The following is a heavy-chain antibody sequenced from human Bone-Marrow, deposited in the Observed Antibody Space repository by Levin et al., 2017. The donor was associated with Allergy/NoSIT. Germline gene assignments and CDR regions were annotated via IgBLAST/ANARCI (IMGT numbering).Heavy chain of an antibody. D-gene: IGHD3-3*01. J-gene: IGHJ6*02. Sequence: SETLSLTCAVSGYSISNGYYWGWIRQPPGKGLEWIGSIYHSGRTYYNPSLKSRVTISVDTSKNQFSLRLNSVTAADTAVYYCAIYDFWSGYPINGMDVWGQGTTVTVSS. V-gene: IGHV4-38-2*01. CDR1: GYSISNGYY. CDR2: IYHSGRT. CDR3: AIYDFWSGYPINGMDV.